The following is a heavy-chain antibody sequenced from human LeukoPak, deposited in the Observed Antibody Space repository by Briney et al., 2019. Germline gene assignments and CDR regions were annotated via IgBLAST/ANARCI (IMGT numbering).Heavy chain of an antibody. CDR1: GFTFSRFG. J-gene: IGHJ4*02. D-gene: IGHD2-8*01. Sequence: GGSLRLSCCAPGFTFSRFGMHWVRQAPDKGLEWVAVIWYDGSNKEYADSVKGRFTISRDNSKNTLYLQMNSLRAEDTAVYYCARERVEYCSNGVCYWVCDDWGQGALVTVSS. V-gene: IGHV3-33*01. CDR2: IWYDGSNK. CDR3: ARERVEYCSNGVCYWVCDD.